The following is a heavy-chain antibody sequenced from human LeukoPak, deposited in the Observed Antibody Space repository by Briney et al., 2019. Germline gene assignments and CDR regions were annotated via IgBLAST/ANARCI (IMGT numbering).Heavy chain of an antibody. D-gene: IGHD2-2*01. Sequence: GSLRLSCAASGFTFSSYEMNWVRQAPGKGLEWVSYISSSGYTIYYADSVKGRFTISRDNAKNSLYLQMNSLRAEDTAVYYCASRIVLVPPGGRVFDIWGQGTMVTVSS. CDR2: ISSSGYTI. J-gene: IGHJ3*02. CDR3: ASRIVLVPPGGRVFDI. V-gene: IGHV3-48*03. CDR1: GFTFSSYE.